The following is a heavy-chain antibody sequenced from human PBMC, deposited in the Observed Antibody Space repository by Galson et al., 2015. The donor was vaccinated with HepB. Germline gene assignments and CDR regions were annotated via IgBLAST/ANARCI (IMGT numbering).Heavy chain of an antibody. CDR1: GYTFTDYY. CDR3: AGGDGSGSYYRHSSRRDY. V-gene: IGHV1-69-2*01. D-gene: IGHD3-10*01. J-gene: IGHJ4*02. CDR2: VDPEDGET. Sequence: VKVSCKVSGYTFTDYYMHWVQQAPGKGLEWMGLVDPEDGETIYAEKFQGRVTITADTSTDTAYMELSSLRSEDTAVYYCAGGDGSGSYYRHSSRRDYWGQGTLVTVSS.